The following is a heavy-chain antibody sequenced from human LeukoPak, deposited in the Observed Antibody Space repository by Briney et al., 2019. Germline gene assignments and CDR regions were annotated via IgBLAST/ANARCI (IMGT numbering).Heavy chain of an antibody. CDR3: AREPGGIVVVVAATGGNWFDP. J-gene: IGHJ5*02. CDR2: INPNSGGT. Sequence: ASVKVSCKASGYTFTGYYMHWVRQAPGQGLEWMGWINPNSGGTNYAQKFQGRFTMTRDTSISTAYMELSRLRSDDTAVYYCAREPGGIVVVVAATGGNWFDPWGQGTLVTVSS. D-gene: IGHD2-15*01. V-gene: IGHV1-2*02. CDR1: GYTFTGYY.